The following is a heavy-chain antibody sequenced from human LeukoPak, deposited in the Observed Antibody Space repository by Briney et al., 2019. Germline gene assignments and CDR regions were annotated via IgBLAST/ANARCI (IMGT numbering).Heavy chain of an antibody. J-gene: IGHJ4*02. CDR1: GFTFSSYA. D-gene: IGHD6-19*01. Sequence: PGGSLRLSCAASGFTFSSYAMHWVRQAPGKGLEWVAIISYDGSNKYYADSVKGRFTISRDNSKNTLYLQMNSLRAEDTAVYYCARDQEQWLTWYYFDYWGQGTPVTVSS. CDR3: ARDQEQWLTWYYFDY. V-gene: IGHV3-30*04. CDR2: ISYDGSNK.